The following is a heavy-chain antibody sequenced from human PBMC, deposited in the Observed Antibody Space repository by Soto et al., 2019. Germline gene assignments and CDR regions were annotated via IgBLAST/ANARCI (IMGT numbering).Heavy chain of an antibody. V-gene: IGHV3-74*01. Sequence: GGSLRLSCAASGFTFSSYWMHWVRQAPGKGLVWVSGINGDGSTTTYADSVKGRFIISRDNAKNMLYLQMDSLTAEDTAVYYCARVYCSGGSCYGIDYWGQGTLVTVSS. D-gene: IGHD2-15*01. CDR2: INGDGSTT. CDR3: ARVYCSGGSCYGIDY. CDR1: GFTFSSYW. J-gene: IGHJ4*02.